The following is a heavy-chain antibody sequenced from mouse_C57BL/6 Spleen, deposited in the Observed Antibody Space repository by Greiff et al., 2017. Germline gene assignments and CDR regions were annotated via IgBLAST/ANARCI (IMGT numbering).Heavy chain of an antibody. V-gene: IGHV5-17*01. D-gene: IGHD2-5*01. CDR3: ARVYSNYPAWFAY. Sequence: EVQLQESGGGLVKPGGSLKLSCAASGFTFSDYGMHWVRQAPEKGLEWVAYISSGSSTIYYADTVKGRFTISRDNAKNTLFLQMTSLRSEDTAMYYCARVYSNYPAWFAYWGQGTLVTVSA. J-gene: IGHJ3*01. CDR1: GFTFSDYG. CDR2: ISSGSSTI.